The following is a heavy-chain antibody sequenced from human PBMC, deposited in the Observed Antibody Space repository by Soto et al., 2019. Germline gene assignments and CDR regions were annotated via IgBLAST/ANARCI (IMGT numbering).Heavy chain of an antibody. CDR1: GFTFSSYA. V-gene: IGHV3-23*01. Sequence: GGSLRLSCAASGFTFSSYAIIWVRHAPCKGLEWVSAISGSGGSTYYADSVKGRFTISRDNSKNTLYLQMNSLRAEDTAVYYCAKLLYDFWSGVYYFDYWGQGTLVTVSS. CDR2: ISGSGGST. D-gene: IGHD3-3*01. J-gene: IGHJ4*02. CDR3: AKLLYDFWSGVYYFDY.